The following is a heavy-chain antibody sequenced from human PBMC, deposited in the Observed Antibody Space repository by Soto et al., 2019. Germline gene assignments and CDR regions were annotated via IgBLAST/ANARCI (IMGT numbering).Heavy chain of an antibody. Sequence: QVQLVESGGGVVQPGRSLRLSCAASGFIFSSYGMHWVRQAPGKGLDWGAVIWYDGSNKYYADSVKGRVTISRDNSKNTLYLQMNSLRAEDTAVYYCARGPGADDYLLDFWGQGTLVTVSS. CDR3: ARGPGADDYLLDF. CDR1: GFIFSSYG. V-gene: IGHV3-33*01. D-gene: IGHD4-17*01. CDR2: IWYDGSNK. J-gene: IGHJ4*02.